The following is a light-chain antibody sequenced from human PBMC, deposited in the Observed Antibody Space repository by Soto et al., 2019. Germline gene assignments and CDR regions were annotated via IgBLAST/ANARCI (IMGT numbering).Light chain of an antibody. CDR3: ETGDSNTRV. CDR1: SGHSTYI. V-gene: IGLV4-60*02. J-gene: IGLJ3*02. CDR2: PEGSGRY. Sequence: QPVLTQSSSASASLGSSVKLTCTLSSGHSTYIIAWHQQQPGKAPRYLMNPEGSGRYKRGSGVPDRFSGSSSGADRYLTISNRQVEDEADYYCETGDSNTRVFGGGTKLTVL.